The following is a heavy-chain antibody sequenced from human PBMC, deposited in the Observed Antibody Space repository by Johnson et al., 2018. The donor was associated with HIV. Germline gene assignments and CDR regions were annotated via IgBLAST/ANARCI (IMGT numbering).Heavy chain of an antibody. CDR3: ERGEWGNAFDI. CDR1: GFTFSSYP. D-gene: IGHD3-16*01. CDR2: ISYDGSNK. V-gene: IGHV3-30*04. J-gene: IGHJ3*02. Sequence: QVQLVESGGGVVQPGRSQRLSCAASGFTFSSYPMHWVRQAPGKGLEWVAVISYDGSNKYYADSVKGRFTISRDNSKNTLYLQMNSLRAEDTAVYYCERGEWGNAFDICGQGTMVTVSS.